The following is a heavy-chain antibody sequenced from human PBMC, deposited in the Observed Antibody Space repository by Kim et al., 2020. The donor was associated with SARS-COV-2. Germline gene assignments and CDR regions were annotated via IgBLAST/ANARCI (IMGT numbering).Heavy chain of an antibody. V-gene: IGHV3-11*01. J-gene: IGHJ4*02. Sequence: GGSLRLSCAASGFPFSDSSVSWIRQAPGKGLEWVSYISNTGVSIVYADSVKGRFTISRDNAENSLFLQMNSLTVEDTAVYYCANHKPCGPFEFWGPGSL. CDR3: ANHKPCGPFEF. D-gene: IGHD1-26*01. CDR2: ISNTGVSI. CDR1: GFPFSDSS.